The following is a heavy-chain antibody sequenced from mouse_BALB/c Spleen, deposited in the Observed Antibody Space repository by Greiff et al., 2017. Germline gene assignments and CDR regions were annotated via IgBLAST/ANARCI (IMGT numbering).Heavy chain of an antibody. J-gene: IGHJ3*01. CDR3: ARLPSAWFAY. CDR2: IWAGGST. V-gene: IGHV2-9*02. CDR1: GFSLTSYG. D-gene: IGHD5-5*01. Sequence: VQVVESGPGLVAPSQSLSITCTVSGFSLTSYGVHWVRQPPGKGLEWLGVIWAGGSTNYNSALMSRLSLSKDNSKSQVFLKMNSLQTDDTAMYYCARLPSAWFAYWGQGTLVTVSA.